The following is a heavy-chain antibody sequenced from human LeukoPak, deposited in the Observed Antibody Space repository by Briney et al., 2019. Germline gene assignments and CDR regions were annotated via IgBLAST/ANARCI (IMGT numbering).Heavy chain of an antibody. V-gene: IGHV3-21*01. CDR3: ATLMVGPTDPHDY. J-gene: IGHJ4*02. Sequence: GGSLRLSCAASGFTFSNAWMNWVRQAPGKGLEWLSSISRSSSHRYYADSVKGRFTISRDNARNSVDLHLKSLRAEDTAVYYCATLMVGPTDPHDYWGQGTQVSVSS. D-gene: IGHD1-26*01. CDR1: GFTFSNAW. CDR2: ISRSSSHR.